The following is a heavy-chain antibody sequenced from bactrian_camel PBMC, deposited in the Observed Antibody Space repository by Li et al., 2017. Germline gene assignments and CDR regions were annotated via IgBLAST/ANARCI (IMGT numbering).Heavy chain of an antibody. CDR3: ATESSWLPPSD. V-gene: IGHV3S31*01. D-gene: IGHD6*01. CDR2: IYSGDHST. Sequence: DVQLVESGGDSVQAGGTLRLSCVASGHTDSIDSLITMGWLRQAPGKEREGVALIYSGDHSTYYLDSVKGRFTISRDNDKKTLYLQLSSLKTEDTAMYYCATESSWLPPSDWGQGTQVTVS. J-gene: IGHJ4*01. CDR1: GHTDSIDSLIT.